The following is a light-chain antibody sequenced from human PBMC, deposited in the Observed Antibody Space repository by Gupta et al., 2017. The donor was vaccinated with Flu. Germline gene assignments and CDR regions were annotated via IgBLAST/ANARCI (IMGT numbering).Light chain of an antibody. CDR1: QSISSW. J-gene: IGKJ1*01. Sequence: DIQMTQSPSTLSASVGDRVTITCRASQSISSWLAWYQQKPGKAPKLLIYKASSLESGVPSRFSGSGYGTEFTLTISSLQPDDFATYYCKKYNSYWTFGQGTKVEIK. CDR2: KAS. CDR3: KKYNSYWT. V-gene: IGKV1-5*03.